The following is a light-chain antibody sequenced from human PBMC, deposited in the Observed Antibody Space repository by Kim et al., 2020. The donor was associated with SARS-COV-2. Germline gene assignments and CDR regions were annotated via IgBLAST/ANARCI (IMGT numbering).Light chain of an antibody. CDR2: DAS. V-gene: IGKV1-5*01. Sequence: GDRVTITCRATQSISTWLAWYQQKPGKAPELLIYDASSLEAGVPSRFSGSGSGTDFTLTISSLQPDDFATYYCQQYKSYSPWAFGQGTKV. J-gene: IGKJ1*01. CDR1: QSISTW. CDR3: QQYKSYSPWA.